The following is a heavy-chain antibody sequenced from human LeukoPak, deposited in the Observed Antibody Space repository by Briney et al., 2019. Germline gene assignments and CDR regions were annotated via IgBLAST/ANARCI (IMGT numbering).Heavy chain of an antibody. CDR2: IYYSGST. V-gene: IGHV4-59*08. D-gene: IGHD6-13*01. J-gene: IGHJ4*02. CDR3: ARLYSSSSGLGY. Sequence: SETLSLTCTVSGVSISSYYWSWIRQPPGKGLEWIGYIYYSGSTNYNPSLKSRVTISVDTSKNQFSLKLSSVTAADTAVYYCARLYSSSSGLGYWGQGTLVTVSS. CDR1: GVSISSYY.